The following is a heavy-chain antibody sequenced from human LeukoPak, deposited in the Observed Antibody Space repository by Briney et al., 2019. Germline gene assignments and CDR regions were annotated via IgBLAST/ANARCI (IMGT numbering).Heavy chain of an antibody. D-gene: IGHD6-19*01. CDR3: GRFPFLCSSGWYAFDY. J-gene: IGHJ4*02. Sequence: ASVKVSCKSSGYTFTSYYMHWVRQSPGQGLEWMGIINPSGDSTSYAQKFQGRVTMTRDISTSTVYVELSSLRSEGTAVYYCGRFPFLCSSGWYAFDYWGQGTLVTVSS. V-gene: IGHV1-46*01. CDR2: INPSGDST. CDR1: GYTFTSYY.